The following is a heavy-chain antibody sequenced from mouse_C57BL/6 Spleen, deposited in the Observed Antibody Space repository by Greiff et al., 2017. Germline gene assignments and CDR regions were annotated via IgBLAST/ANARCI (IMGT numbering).Heavy chain of an antibody. CDR2: FHPYNDDT. J-gene: IGHJ2*01. V-gene: IGHV1-47*01. D-gene: IGHD4-1*01. CDR1: GYTFTTYY. CDR3: ATGTYFDY. Sequence: VQLQQSGAELVKPGASVKMSCKASGYTFTTYYIDWVKQSPGKSLEWIGTFHPYNDDTKYNEKFKGKATLTVAKSYSTVYLELSRLTSDDSAVYYCATGTYFDYWGQGTTLTVSS.